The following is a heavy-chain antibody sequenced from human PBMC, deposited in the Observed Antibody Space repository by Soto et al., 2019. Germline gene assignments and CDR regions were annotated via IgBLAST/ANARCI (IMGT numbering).Heavy chain of an antibody. CDR2: IYYSGST. D-gene: IGHD2-15*01. CDR3: ARDATLRY. J-gene: IGHJ4*02. V-gene: IGHV4-59*01. Sequence: SETLSLTCTVSGASMDGFYWNWIRQPPGKGLEWIGYIYYSGSTNYNPSLKGRVTISIDMSKNQLSLNLTSVTAADTAVYYCARDATLRYWGQGTLVTVSS. CDR1: GASMDGFY.